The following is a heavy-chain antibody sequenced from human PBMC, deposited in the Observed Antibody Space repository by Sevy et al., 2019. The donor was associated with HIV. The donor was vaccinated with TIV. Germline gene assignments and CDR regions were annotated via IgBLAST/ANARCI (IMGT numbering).Heavy chain of an antibody. J-gene: IGHJ6*02. CDR2: IKKDGSEK. CDR1: GFTFNSYW. Sequence: GGSLRLSCAASGFTFNSYWMSWVRQAPGKGLGWVANIKKDGSEKYYVDSVKGRFTISRDNAKNSLYLQMDSLRAEDTAVYYCARDCSSANCLWGMDVWGQGTTVTVSS. V-gene: IGHV3-7*03. CDR3: ARDCSSANCLWGMDV. D-gene: IGHD2-2*01.